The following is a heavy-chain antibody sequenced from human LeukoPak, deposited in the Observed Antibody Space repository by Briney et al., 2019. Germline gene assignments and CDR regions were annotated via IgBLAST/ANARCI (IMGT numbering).Heavy chain of an antibody. J-gene: IGHJ4*02. D-gene: IGHD6-13*01. Sequence: PGGSLRLSCAASGFIISDYYMGWIRRAPGKGLEWVSYMDSSGSIINYADSVKGRFTISRDNAKNSLFLQMNSLSVDDTALYYCARSWGITAGNVDYWGQGTLVTVST. CDR2: MDSSGSII. V-gene: IGHV3-11*01. CDR1: GFIISDYY. CDR3: ARSWGITAGNVDY.